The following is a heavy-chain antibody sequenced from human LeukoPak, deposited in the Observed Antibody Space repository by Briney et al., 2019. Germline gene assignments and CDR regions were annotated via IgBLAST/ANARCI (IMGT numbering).Heavy chain of an antibody. J-gene: IGHJ4*02. D-gene: IGHD6-19*01. CDR2: ISSSSSYI. CDR1: GFTFSSYS. Sequence: GGSLRLSCAASGFTFSSYSMNWVRQAPGKGLEWVSSISSSSSYIYYADSVKGRFTISRDSAKNSLYLQMNSLRAEDTAVYYCAREIQYSSGWYGGCDYWGQGTLVTVSS. CDR3: AREIQYSSGWYGGCDY. V-gene: IGHV3-21*01.